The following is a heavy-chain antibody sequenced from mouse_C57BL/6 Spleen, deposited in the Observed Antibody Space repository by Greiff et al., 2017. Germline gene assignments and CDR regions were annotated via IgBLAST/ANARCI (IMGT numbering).Heavy chain of an antibody. Sequence: VQLQQSDAELVKPGASVTISCKVSGYTFTNHTIRWLKQRPEQGLEWIGYIYPRDGSTNYNEKFKGKATLTADKSYSTAYMQLNSLTSEDSAVYVCARYDSGRDWYFEVWGTGTTVTVSS. V-gene: IGHV1-78*01. CDR2: IYPRDGST. CDR1: GYTFTNHT. CDR3: ARYDSGRDWYFEV. J-gene: IGHJ1*03. D-gene: IGHD2-3*01.